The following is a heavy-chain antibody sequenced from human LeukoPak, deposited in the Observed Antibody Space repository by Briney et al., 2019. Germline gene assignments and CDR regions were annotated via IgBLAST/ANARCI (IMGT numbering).Heavy chain of an antibody. CDR3: AKDLPTKCRGDCPSDY. D-gene: IGHD2-21*02. V-gene: IGHV3-23*01. J-gene: IGHJ4*02. Sequence: GGSLRLSCAASGFTFRSYAMNWARQAPGKGLEWVSHISDSGGRTYYAESVKGRFAISRDNSKNTLYLQMNSLRVEDTAVYYCAKDLPTKCRGDCPSDYWGQGTLVTVSS. CDR2: ISDSGGRT. CDR1: GFTFRSYA.